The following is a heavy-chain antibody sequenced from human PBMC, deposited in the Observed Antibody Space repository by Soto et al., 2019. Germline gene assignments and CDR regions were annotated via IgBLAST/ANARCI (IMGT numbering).Heavy chain of an antibody. CDR1: GYTFTIYY. V-gene: IGHV1-46*01. D-gene: IGHD6-25*01. CDR3: ARGGRHSDYYYYYGMDV. Sequence: VAAVKVSFKAFGYTFTIYYIHWVRQAPGQGLEWMGVINTSGGSPTYAQKFQDRVTMTRDTSTSTVYMELSSLRSEDTAVYYCARGGRHSDYYYYYGMDVWGQGTTVTVS. CDR2: INTSGGSP. J-gene: IGHJ6*02.